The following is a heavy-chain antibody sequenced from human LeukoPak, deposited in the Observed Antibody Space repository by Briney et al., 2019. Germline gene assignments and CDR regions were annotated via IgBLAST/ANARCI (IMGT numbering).Heavy chain of an antibody. CDR2: IIPIFGTA. CDR3: ARGGEYSSSSAYYMDV. J-gene: IGHJ6*03. Sequence: SVKVSCKASGGTFSNYAISWVRQAPGQGLEWMGGIIPIFGTANYTQKFQGRVTITTDESTTTAYMELSSLKSEDTAVYYCARGGEYSSSSAYYMDVWGKGTTVTVSS. CDR1: GGTFSNYA. V-gene: IGHV1-69*05. D-gene: IGHD6-6*01.